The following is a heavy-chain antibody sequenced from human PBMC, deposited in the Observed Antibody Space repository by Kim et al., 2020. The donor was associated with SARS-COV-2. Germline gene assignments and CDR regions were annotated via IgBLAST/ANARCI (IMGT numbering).Heavy chain of an antibody. Sequence: TGSSQKFQGRVNMNRNTSISTAYMELSSLGSADTAVYYCARVEYLEYFQHWGQGTLVTVSS. V-gene: IGHV1-8*01. CDR2: T. J-gene: IGHJ1*01. D-gene: IGHD3-3*01. CDR3: ARVEYLEYFQH.